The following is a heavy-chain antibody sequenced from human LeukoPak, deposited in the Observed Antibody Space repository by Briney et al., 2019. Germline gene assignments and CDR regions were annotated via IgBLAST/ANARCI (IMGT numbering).Heavy chain of an antibody. D-gene: IGHD5-18*01. CDR3: ARDSGYSYADDY. V-gene: IGHV3-23*01. CDR1: GFSFSSHA. CDR2: VSGSGDDT. J-gene: IGHJ4*02. Sequence: SGGSLRLSCAGSGFSFSSHAMSWVRQAPGKGLEWVSAVSGSGDDTFYADSVKGRFTISRDNAKDSLYLQMSSLRDEDTAVYYCARDSGYSYADDYWGQGTLVTVSS.